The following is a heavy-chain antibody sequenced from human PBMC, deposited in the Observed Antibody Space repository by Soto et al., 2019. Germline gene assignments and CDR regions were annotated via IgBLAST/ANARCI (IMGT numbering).Heavy chain of an antibody. D-gene: IGHD5-12*01. CDR3: ARGNGGYAPIDY. V-gene: IGHV1-69*02. CDR2: IIPILGIA. J-gene: IGHJ4*02. CDR1: GGTFSSYT. Sequence: QVQLVQSGAEVKKPGSSVKVSCKASGGTFSSYTISWVRQAPGQGLEWMGRIIPILGIANYAQKFQGRVTITADKSTSTAYMELSSLSSEDTAVYYCARGNGGYAPIDYWGQGTLVTVSS.